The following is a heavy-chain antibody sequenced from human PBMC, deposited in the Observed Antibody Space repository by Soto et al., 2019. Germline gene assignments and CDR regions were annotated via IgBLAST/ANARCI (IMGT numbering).Heavy chain of an antibody. CDR1: GYTFTSYG. Sequence: QVPLVQSGAEVKKPGASVKVSCKASGYTFTSYGISWVRQAPGQGLEWMGWISPYNGNINYAQKLQGRVTMTTGTSTSKAFMELRSLRSDDTAVYYCARGGDSGAAPVFDCWGQGTLVTVSS. V-gene: IGHV1-18*01. J-gene: IGHJ4*02. CDR3: ARGGDSGAAPVFDC. D-gene: IGHD6-6*01. CDR2: ISPYNGNI.